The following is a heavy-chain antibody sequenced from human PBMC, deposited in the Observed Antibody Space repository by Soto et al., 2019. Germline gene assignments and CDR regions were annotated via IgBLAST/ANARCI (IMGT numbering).Heavy chain of an antibody. Sequence: QVQLMQSGADVKKPGSSVKVSCKASGGTISTNVISWVRQAPGQGLEWMGEIMPIFAAPNNAQKFQGRLTITADTSTTTVYMELSSLTSEDTAVYFCATGARYCSGGSCYPDDWGQGTLVIVSS. V-gene: IGHV1-69*06. CDR3: ATGARYCSGGSCYPDD. CDR1: GGTISTNV. D-gene: IGHD2-15*01. CDR2: IMPIFAAP. J-gene: IGHJ4*02.